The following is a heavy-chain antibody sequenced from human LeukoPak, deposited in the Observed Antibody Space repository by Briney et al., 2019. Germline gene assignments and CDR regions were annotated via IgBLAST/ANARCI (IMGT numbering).Heavy chain of an antibody. CDR1: GYTFTSYG. CDR3: AREVRGVGYYYYYMDV. CDR2: ISAYNGNT. D-gene: IGHD3-10*01. Sequence: GASVKVSCKASGYTFTSYGISWVRQAPGQGLEWMGWISAYNGNTNYAQKLQGRVTMTTDTSTSTAYMELRSLRSDDTAVYYCAREVRGVGYYYYYMDVWGKGTTVTSP. J-gene: IGHJ6*03. V-gene: IGHV1-18*01.